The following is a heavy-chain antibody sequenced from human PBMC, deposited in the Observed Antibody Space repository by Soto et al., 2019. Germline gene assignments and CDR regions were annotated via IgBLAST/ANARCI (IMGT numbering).Heavy chain of an antibody. Sequence: QVQLQASGPGLVKPSETLSLTCAVFGGPIRTTSFYWGWFRQPPGKAPEWIGSVYYSGTSYKNPSLESRVTMSVDTSKNQFSLKLSSVTAADTAVYYCARKEISVTMPFDSWGQGTLVTVSS. CDR3: ARKEISVTMPFDS. CDR2: VYYSGTS. CDR1: GGPIRTTSFY. V-gene: IGHV4-39*01. J-gene: IGHJ4*02. D-gene: IGHD4-17*01.